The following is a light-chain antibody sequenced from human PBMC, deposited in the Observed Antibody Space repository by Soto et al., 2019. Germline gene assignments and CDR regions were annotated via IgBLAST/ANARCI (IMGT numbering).Light chain of an antibody. CDR1: SSDVGSYNL. CDR2: EGS. Sequence: QSVLTQPASVSGSPGQSITISCTGTSSDVGSYNLVSWYQQHPGKAPKLMIYEGSKRPSGVSNRFSGSKSGNTASLTISGLQAEDEADYYCCSYAGSSTHVVFGGGIKVTVL. J-gene: IGLJ2*01. V-gene: IGLV2-23*01. CDR3: CSYAGSSTHVV.